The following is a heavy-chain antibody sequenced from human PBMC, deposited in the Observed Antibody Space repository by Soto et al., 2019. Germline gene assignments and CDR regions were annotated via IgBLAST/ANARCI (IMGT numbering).Heavy chain of an antibody. D-gene: IGHD6-19*01. Sequence: SETLSLTCNVSGGSISRYYWSWIRQPPGKGLEWIGYIHYSGSTKYNPSLKSRVTISVDTSKNQFSLKLTSVTAADTAVYFCARVPAVDSTIPSLWFAPWGQGTLVTVSS. CDR2: IHYSGST. CDR3: ARVPAVDSTIPSLWFAP. J-gene: IGHJ5*02. CDR1: GGSISRYY. V-gene: IGHV4-59*01.